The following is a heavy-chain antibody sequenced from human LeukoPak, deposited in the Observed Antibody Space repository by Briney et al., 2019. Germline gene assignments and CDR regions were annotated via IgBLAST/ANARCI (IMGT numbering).Heavy chain of an antibody. V-gene: IGHV1-8*01. CDR1: GYTFTSYD. J-gene: IGHJ5*02. CDR3: ARGLKYITIFGVVIGHNWFDP. Sequence: GASVKVSCKASGYTFTSYDINWVRQATGQGLEWMGWMNPNSGNTGYAQKFQGRVTMTRNTSISTAYMGLSSLRSEDTAVYYCARGLKYITIFGVVIGHNWFDPWGQGTLVTVSS. D-gene: IGHD3-3*01. CDR2: MNPNSGNT.